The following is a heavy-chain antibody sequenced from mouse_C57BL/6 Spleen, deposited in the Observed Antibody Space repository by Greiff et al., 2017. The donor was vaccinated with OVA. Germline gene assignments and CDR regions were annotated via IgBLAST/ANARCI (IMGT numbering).Heavy chain of an antibody. CDR3: ARANWDEGGDY. D-gene: IGHD4-1*01. CDR2: IHPNSGST. J-gene: IGHJ2*01. V-gene: IGHV1-64*01. Sequence: VQLQQPGAELVKPGASVKLSCKASGYTFTSYWMHWVKQRPGQGLEWIGMIHPNSGSTNYNEKFKSKATLTVDKSSSTAYMQLSSLTSEDTAIYYCARANWDEGGDYWGQGTTLTVSS. CDR1: GYTFTSYW.